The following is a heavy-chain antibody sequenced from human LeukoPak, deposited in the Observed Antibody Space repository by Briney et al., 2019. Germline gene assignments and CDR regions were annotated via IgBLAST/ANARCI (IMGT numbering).Heavy chain of an antibody. D-gene: IGHD3-22*01. CDR2: ISGSGGST. V-gene: IGHV3-23*01. CDR1: GFTFSSYA. J-gene: IGHJ4*02. Sequence: PGGSLRLSCAASGFTFSSYAMSWVRQAPGKGLEWASAISGSGGSTYYADSVKGRFTISRDNSKNTLYLQMNSLRAEDTAVYYCAKDLQGYYYDSSGYRGDYWGQGTLVTVSS. CDR3: AKDLQGYYYDSSGYRGDY.